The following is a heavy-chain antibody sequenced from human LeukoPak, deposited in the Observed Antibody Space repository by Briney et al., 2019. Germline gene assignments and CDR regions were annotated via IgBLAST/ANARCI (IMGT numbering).Heavy chain of an antibody. J-gene: IGHJ3*02. V-gene: IGHV1-24*01. CDR2: FHPEDGET. D-gene: IGHD2-15*01. CDR3: ARDLAGYCSGGSCYWGSDI. Sequence: ASVKVSCKVSGYTVTELSMHWVRQSPGKGLEWMGGFHPEDGETIYAQKFQGRVTMTEDTSTDTAYMELSSLRSEDTAVYYCARDLAGYCSGGSCYWGSDIWGQGTMVTVSS. CDR1: GYTVTELS.